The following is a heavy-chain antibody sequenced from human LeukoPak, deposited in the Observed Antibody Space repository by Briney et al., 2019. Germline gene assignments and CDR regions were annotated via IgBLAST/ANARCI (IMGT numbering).Heavy chain of an antibody. CDR3: ARRGRPYGSGSYLKL. Sequence: PSQTLSLTCAISGDSVSSNSAAWNWIRQSPSRGLEWLGRTYYRSKWYNDYAVSVKSRITINPDTSKNQFSLQLNSVTAADTAVYYCARRGRPYGSGSYLKLWGQGTLVTVSS. J-gene: IGHJ4*02. CDR2: TYYRSKWYN. CDR1: GDSVSSNSAA. D-gene: IGHD3-10*01. V-gene: IGHV6-1*01.